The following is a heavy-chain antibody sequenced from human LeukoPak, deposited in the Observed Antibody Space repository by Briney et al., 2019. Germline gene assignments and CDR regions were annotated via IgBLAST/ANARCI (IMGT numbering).Heavy chain of an antibody. D-gene: IGHD3-3*01. CDR1: GGSISSSSYY. V-gene: IGHV4-39*01. J-gene: IGHJ5*02. CDR3: ARGQGILENKNWFAP. Sequence: SETLSLTCTVSGGSISSSSYYWGWIREPPGKGLEWIGSIYYSGSTYYNPSLESRVTISVDTSKNQFSLKLSSVTAADTAVYFCARGQGILENKNWFAPWGQGTQVIVSS. CDR2: IYYSGST.